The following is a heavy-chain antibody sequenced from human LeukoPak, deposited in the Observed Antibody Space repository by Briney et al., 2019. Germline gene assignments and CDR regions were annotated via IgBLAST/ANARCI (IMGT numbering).Heavy chain of an antibody. CDR3: ARDFTSSSLPYYYYYMDV. V-gene: IGHV4-4*07. CDR1: GGSMSSYY. Sequence: SETLSLTCTVSGGSMSSYYWSWIRQPAGKGLEWSGRIYTSGSTNYNPSLKSRLTTSVDTSTNQLSLKLSSVTAADTAVYYCARDFTSSSLPYYYYYMDVWGKGTTVTVSS. J-gene: IGHJ6*03. CDR2: IYTSGST. D-gene: IGHD6-13*01.